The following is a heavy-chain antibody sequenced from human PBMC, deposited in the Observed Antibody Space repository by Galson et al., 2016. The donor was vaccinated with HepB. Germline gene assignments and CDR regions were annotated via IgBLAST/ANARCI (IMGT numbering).Heavy chain of an antibody. CDR1: GDSVSSNSAA. J-gene: IGHJ5*02. D-gene: IGHD2-15*01. CDR3: ARVRCSPFRCQNWFDP. CDR2: TYYRSKWYN. Sequence: CAISGDSVSSNSAAWTWIRQSPLRGLEWLGRTYYRSKWYNDYAVSVKSRISIHPDTSKNQFSLPLNSVTPEDTAVYYCARVRCSPFRCQNWFDPWGQGTLVTVSS. V-gene: IGHV6-1*01.